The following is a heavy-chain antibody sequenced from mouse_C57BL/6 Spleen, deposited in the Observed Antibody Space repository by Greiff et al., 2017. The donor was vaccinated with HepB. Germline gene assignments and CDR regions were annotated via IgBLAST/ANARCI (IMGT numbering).Heavy chain of an antibody. V-gene: IGHV1-18*01. CDR1: GYTFTDYN. D-gene: IGHD2-1*01. CDR3: ARLDGNNYYAMDY. Sequence: VHVKQSGPELVKPGASVKIPCKASGYTFTDYNMDWVKQSHGKSLEWIGDINPNNGGTIYNQKFKGKATLTVDKSSSTAYMELRSLTSEDTAVYYCARLDGNNYYAMDYWGQGTSVTVSS. CDR2: INPNNGGT. J-gene: IGHJ4*01.